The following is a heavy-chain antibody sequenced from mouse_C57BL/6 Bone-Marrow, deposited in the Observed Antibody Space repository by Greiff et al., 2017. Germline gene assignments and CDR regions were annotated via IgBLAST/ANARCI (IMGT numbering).Heavy chain of an antibody. D-gene: IGHD2-1*01. J-gene: IGHJ3*01. Sequence: QVQLQQPGTELVKPGASVKLSCKASGYTFTSYWMHWVKQRPGQGLEWIGNINPSNGGTNYNEKFKSKAILTVDKSSSTAYMQLSSLTSEDSAVYYCASSLYGNYAWFAYWGQGTLVTVSA. V-gene: IGHV1-53*01. CDR1: GYTFTSYW. CDR2: INPSNGGT. CDR3: ASSLYGNYAWFAY.